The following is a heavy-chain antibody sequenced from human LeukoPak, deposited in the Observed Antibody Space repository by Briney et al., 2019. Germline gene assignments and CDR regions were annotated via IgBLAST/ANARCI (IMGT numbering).Heavy chain of an antibody. V-gene: IGHV5-51*01. CDR3: ASTYLPPEYDAFDI. CDR2: IYPGGSDT. J-gene: IGHJ3*02. Sequence: GESLKISCKGSGYSFTSYWIGWVRQMPGEGLEWMGIIYPGGSDTRYSPSFQGQVTISADKSISTAYLQWSSLKASDTAMYYCASTYLPPEYDAFDIWGQGTMVTVSS. CDR1: GYSFTSYW. D-gene: IGHD2/OR15-2a*01.